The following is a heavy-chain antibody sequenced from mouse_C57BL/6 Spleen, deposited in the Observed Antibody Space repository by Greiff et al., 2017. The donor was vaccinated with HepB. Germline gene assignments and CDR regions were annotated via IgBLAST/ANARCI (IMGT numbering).Heavy chain of an antibody. CDR1: GYTFTSYW. CDR2: IYPGSGST. Sequence: VQLQQSGAELVKPGASVKMSCKASGYTFTSYWITWVKQRPGQGLEWIGDIYPGSGSTNYNEKFKSKATLTVDTSSSTADMQLSSLTSEDSAVYYCARCEDFYFDYWGQGTTLTVSS. V-gene: IGHV1-55*01. CDR3: ARCEDFYFDY. J-gene: IGHJ2*01.